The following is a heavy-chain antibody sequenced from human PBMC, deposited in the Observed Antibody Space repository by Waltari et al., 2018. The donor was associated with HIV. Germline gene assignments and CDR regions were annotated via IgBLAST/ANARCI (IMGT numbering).Heavy chain of an antibody. D-gene: IGHD3-10*01. J-gene: IGHJ4*02. CDR3: AVGSGSLGDY. CDR2: IYYNGNT. CDR1: GVSLSSYY. Sequence: QVQLQESGPGLVKPSENLSLTCTVSGVSLSSYYCSWIRQPPGTGLEWIGYIYYNGNTNYNPSLKSRVTISVDTSKNQFSLKLNSVTAADTAVYYCAVGSGSLGDYWGQGTLVTVSS. V-gene: IGHV4-59*01.